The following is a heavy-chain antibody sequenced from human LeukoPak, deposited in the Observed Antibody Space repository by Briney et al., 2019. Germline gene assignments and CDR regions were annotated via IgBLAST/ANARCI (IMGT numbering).Heavy chain of an antibody. J-gene: IGHJ6*02. D-gene: IGHD3-10*01. CDR3: ARGGGSYGMDV. V-gene: IGHV3-64*01. CDR2: ISSNGGST. Sequence: PGGSLRLSCAASGFTFSSYAMHWVRQATGKGLEYVSAISSNGGSTYYANSVKGRFTISRDNSKNTLYLQMGSLRAEDMAVYYCARGGGSYGMDVWGQGTTVTVSS. CDR1: GFTFSSYA.